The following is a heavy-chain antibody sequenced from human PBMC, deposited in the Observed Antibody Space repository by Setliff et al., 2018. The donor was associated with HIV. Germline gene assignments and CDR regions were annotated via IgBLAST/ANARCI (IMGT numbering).Heavy chain of an antibody. D-gene: IGHD2-15*01. J-gene: IGHJ6*03. CDR1: GFTFSSYA. CDR3: ARAGVVEGYYYYYYMDV. V-gene: IGHV3-7*01. Sequence: GSLRLSCAASGFTFSSYAMHWVRQAPGKGLEWVANIKQDGSEKYYVDSVKGRFTISRDNAKNSLYLQMDSLRAEDTAVYYCARAGVVEGYYYYYYMDVWGKGTTVTVSS. CDR2: IKQDGSEK.